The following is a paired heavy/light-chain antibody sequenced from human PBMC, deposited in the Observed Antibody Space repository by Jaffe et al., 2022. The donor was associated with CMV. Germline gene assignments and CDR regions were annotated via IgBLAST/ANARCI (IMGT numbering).Heavy chain of an antibody. V-gene: IGHV2-26*01. CDR2: IFSNDEK. CDR1: GFSLSNARMG. J-gene: IGHJ4*02. D-gene: IGHD3-3*01. CDR3: ARIFSPDDFWSGYYTVWAYYFDY. Sequence: QVTLKESGPVLVKPTETLTLTCTVSGFSLSNARMGVSWIRQPPGKALEWLAHIFSNDEKSYSTSLKSRLTISKDTSKSQVVLTMTNMDPVDTATYYCARIFSPDDFWSGYYTVWAYYFDYWGQGTLVTVSS.
Light chain of an antibody. CDR2: GNS. Sequence: QSVLTQPPSVSGAPGQRVTISCTGSSSNIGAGYDVHWYQQLPGTAPKLLIYGNSNRPSGVPDRFSGSKSGTSASLAITGLQAEDEADYYCQSYDSSLSGNWVFGGGTKLTVL. J-gene: IGLJ3*02. CDR1: SSNIGAGYD. V-gene: IGLV1-40*01. CDR3: QSYDSSLSGNWV.